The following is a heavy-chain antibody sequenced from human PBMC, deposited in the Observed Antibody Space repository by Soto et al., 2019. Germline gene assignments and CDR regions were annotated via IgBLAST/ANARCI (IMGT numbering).Heavy chain of an antibody. Sequence: GGSLRLSCVVSGFSVGFSYIFWVRQATGKGLEWVSLMYRGGSTDNADSVKGRFTISRDKSKNTLYLHMNSLRVEDTAVYYCARVNTPLVDHFDYWGQGTLVTVSS. CDR2: MYRGGST. J-gene: IGHJ4*02. D-gene: IGHD5-18*01. V-gene: IGHV3-53*01. CDR1: GFSVGFSY. CDR3: ARVNTPLVDHFDY.